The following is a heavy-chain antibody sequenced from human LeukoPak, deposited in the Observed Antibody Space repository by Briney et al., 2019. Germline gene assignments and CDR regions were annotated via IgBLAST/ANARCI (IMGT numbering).Heavy chain of an antibody. Sequence: GSLRLSCAASGFTFSAYWMTWVRQAPGKGLEWVANIKQDGSEKYYVDSVRGRFTISRDNAKNSLYLEMSTLRVEDTAVYYCAGESYSSGWFDYWGQGTLVTVSS. CDR3: AGESYSSGWFDY. CDR1: GFTFSAYW. J-gene: IGHJ5*01. V-gene: IGHV3-7*01. D-gene: IGHD6-19*01. CDR2: IKQDGSEK.